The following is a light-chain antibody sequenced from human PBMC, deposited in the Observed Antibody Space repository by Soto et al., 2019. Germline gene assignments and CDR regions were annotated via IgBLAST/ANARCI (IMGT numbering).Light chain of an antibody. CDR3: QEYKSYSWT. CDR1: QSLSSR. J-gene: IGKJ1*01. Sequence: DIQMTQSPSTLSASIGDRVTITCRASQSLSSRLAWYQQKPGKAPKLLIYDASSLESGVPSRVSGSGSGTEFTLTIDSLQPDDFATYYCQEYKSYSWTFGQGTKVDIK. V-gene: IGKV1-5*01. CDR2: DAS.